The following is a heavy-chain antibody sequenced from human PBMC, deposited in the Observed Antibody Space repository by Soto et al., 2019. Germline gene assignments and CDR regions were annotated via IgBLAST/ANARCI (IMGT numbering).Heavy chain of an antibody. V-gene: IGHV4-34*01. Sequence: SGTLPLTCAVYGESFLGDSWSWLLQPPGKGLEWIGEINHSGSTNYNPSLKSRVTISVDTSKNQFSLKLSSVTAADTAVYYCARESYPFRITMVRGEAFDIWGQGTMVT. J-gene: IGHJ3*02. CDR1: GESFLGDS. D-gene: IGHD3-10*01. CDR2: INHSGST. CDR3: ARESYPFRITMVRGEAFDI.